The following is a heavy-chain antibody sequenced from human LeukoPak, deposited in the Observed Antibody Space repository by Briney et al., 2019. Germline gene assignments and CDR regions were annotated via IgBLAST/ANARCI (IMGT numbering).Heavy chain of an antibody. J-gene: IGHJ4*02. CDR1: GFTFSSYG. V-gene: IGHV3-33*01. Sequence: GGSLRLSCAASGFTFSSYGMHWVRQAPGKGLEWVAVIWYDGSNKYYADSVKGRFTISRDNSMNTLYLQMNSLRAEDTAVYYCARAKYGSGEFDYWGQGTLVTGSS. CDR2: IWYDGSNK. D-gene: IGHD3-10*01. CDR3: ARAKYGSGEFDY.